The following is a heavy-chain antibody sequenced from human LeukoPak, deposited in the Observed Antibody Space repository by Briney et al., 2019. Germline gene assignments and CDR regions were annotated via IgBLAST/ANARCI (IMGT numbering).Heavy chain of an antibody. D-gene: IGHD6-13*01. Sequence: ASVKVSCKASGYTFTGYYMHWVRQAPGQGLEWMEWINPNSGGTNYAQKFQGRVTMTRDTSISTAYMELSRLRSDDTAVYYCARGRPGIAAAGTLIWGQGTLVTVSS. J-gene: IGHJ4*02. CDR3: ARGRPGIAAAGTLI. V-gene: IGHV1-2*02. CDR1: GYTFTGYY. CDR2: INPNSGGT.